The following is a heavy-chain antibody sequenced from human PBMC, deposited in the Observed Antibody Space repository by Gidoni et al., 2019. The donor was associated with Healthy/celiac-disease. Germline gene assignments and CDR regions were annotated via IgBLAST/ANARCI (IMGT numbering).Heavy chain of an antibody. D-gene: IGHD2-21*01. CDR2: IKSKTDGGTT. CDR1: GFTFSNAW. V-gene: IGHV3-15*07. CDR3: TTDSQPPRDSRVWYYYYYYMDV. J-gene: IGHJ6*03. Sequence: EVQLVESGGGLVKPGGSLRLSCAASGFTFSNAWMNWVRQAPGKGLEWVGRIKSKTDGGTTDYAAPVKGRFTISRDDSKNTLYLQMNSLKTEDTAVYYCTTDSQPPRDSRVWYYYYYYMDVWGKGTTVTVSS.